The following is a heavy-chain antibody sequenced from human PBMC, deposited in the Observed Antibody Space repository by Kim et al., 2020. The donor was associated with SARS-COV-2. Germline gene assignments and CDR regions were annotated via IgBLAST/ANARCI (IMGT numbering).Heavy chain of an antibody. V-gene: IGHV1-58*01. J-gene: IGHJ4*02. D-gene: IGHD2-15*01. CDR1: GFTFTSSA. CDR3: AARGVASYSGFDY. Sequence: SVKVSCKASGFTFTSSAVQWVRQARGQRLEWIGWIVVGSGNTNYAQKFQERVTITRDMSTSTAYMELSSLRSEDTAGYYRAARGVASYSGFDYWGPGTL. CDR2: IVVGSGNT.